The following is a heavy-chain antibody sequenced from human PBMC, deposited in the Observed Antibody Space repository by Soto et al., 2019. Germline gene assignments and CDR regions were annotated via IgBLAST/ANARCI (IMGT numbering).Heavy chain of an antibody. CDR1: GYTFTSYG. J-gene: IGHJ5*02. Sequence: ASVKVSCKASGYTFTSYGISWVRQAPGQGLEWMGWISAYNGNTNYAQKLQGRVTMTTDTSTSTAYMELRSLRSDDTAVYYCARSGPCLGSGYENNWFDPWGQGTLVTVSS. CDR2: ISAYNGNT. D-gene: IGHD5-12*01. CDR3: ARSGPCLGSGYENNWFDP. V-gene: IGHV1-18*04.